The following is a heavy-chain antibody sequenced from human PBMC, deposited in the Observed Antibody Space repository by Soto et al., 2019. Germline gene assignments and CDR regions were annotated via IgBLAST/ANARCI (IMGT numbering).Heavy chain of an antibody. J-gene: IGHJ4*02. CDR3: AKVPSLYSGYAVDY. CDR2: ISGSGGST. Sequence: EVRLLESGGGLVQPGGSLRLSCAASGFTFSSYAMSWVRQAPGKGLEWVSAISGSGGSTYYADSVKGRFTISRDNSKNTLYLQMNSLRAEDTAVYYCAKVPSLYSGYAVDYWGQGTLVTVSS. CDR1: GFTFSSYA. V-gene: IGHV3-23*01. D-gene: IGHD5-12*01.